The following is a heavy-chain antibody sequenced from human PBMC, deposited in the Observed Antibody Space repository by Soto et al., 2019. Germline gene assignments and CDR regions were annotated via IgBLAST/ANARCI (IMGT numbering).Heavy chain of an antibody. CDR1: GGSFSGYY. V-gene: IGHV4-34*01. CDR2: INHSGST. Sequence: SETLSLTCAVYGGSFSGYYWSWIRQPPGKGLEWIGEINHSGSTNYNPSLKSRVTISVDTSKNQFSLKLSSVTAADTAVYYCARVIPGAEAWFDPWGQGTLVTVSS. CDR3: ARVIPGAEAWFDP. D-gene: IGHD2-2*01. J-gene: IGHJ5*02.